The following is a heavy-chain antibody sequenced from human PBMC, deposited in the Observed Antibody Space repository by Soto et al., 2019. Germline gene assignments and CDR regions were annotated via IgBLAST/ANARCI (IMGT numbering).Heavy chain of an antibody. CDR3: ARQPDYGDYNVTIWYYGMDV. D-gene: IGHD4-17*01. V-gene: IGHV1-2*02. CDR1: GYTFTGYY. CDR2: INPNSGGT. J-gene: IGHJ6*02. Sequence: ASVKVSCKASGYTFTGYYMHWVRQAPGQGLEWMEWINPNSGGTNYAQKFQGRVTMTRDTSISTAYMELSRLRSDDTAVYYCARQPDYGDYNVTIWYYGMDVWGQGTTVTVSS.